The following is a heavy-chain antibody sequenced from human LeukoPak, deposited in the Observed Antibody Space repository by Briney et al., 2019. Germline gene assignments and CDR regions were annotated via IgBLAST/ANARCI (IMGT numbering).Heavy chain of an antibody. CDR2: IIPIFGTA. CDR3: ARGALMVRGVIISTSWFDP. Sequence: SVKVSCKASGGTFSSYAISWVRQAPGQGLEWMGGIIPIFGTANYAQKFQGRVTITADKSTSTAYMELSSLRSEDTAVYYCARGALMVRGVIISTSWFDPWGQGTLVTVSS. CDR1: GGTFSSYA. D-gene: IGHD3-10*01. J-gene: IGHJ5*02. V-gene: IGHV1-69*06.